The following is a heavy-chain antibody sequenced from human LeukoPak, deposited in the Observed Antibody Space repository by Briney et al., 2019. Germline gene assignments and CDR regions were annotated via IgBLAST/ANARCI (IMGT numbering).Heavy chain of an antibody. CDR1: GFTFSSYA. J-gene: IGHJ6*04. Sequence: GGSLRLSRSASGFTFSSYAMHWVRQAPGKGLEYVSAISSNGGSTYYADSVKGRFTISRDNSKNTLYLQMSSLRAEDTAVYYCVKENYATLDYYYGMDVWGKGTTVTVSS. CDR2: ISSNGGST. CDR3: VKENYATLDYYYGMDV. D-gene: IGHD1-7*01. V-gene: IGHV3-64D*06.